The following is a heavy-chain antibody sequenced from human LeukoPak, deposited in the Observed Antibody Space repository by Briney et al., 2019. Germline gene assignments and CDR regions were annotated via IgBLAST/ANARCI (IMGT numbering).Heavy chain of an antibody. D-gene: IGHD3-3*01. J-gene: IGHJ4*02. Sequence: SGGSLRLSCAASGFTFSSYWISWARQAPGKGLEWVANIKEDGSEKYYVDSMKGRFTISRDNAKNSLYLQMNSLRVEDTAVYYCTRMIWRGRPFDYWGQGTLVTVSS. CDR2: IKEDGSEK. CDR1: GFTFSSYW. V-gene: IGHV3-7*01. CDR3: TRMIWRGRPFDY.